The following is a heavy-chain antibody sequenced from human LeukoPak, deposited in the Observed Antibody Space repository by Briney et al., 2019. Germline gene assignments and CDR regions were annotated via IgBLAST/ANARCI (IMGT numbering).Heavy chain of an antibody. CDR3: ARHSRSYYDFDY. Sequence: TETLSLTCTVSGDSISSYHWSWIRQPPGKGLEWIGYIYYSGSANYNPSLKSRVTISVNTSKNHFSLKLSSVTAADTAVYYCARHSRSYYDFDYWGQGTLVTVSS. D-gene: IGHD1-26*01. V-gene: IGHV4-59*08. J-gene: IGHJ4*02. CDR1: GDSISSYH. CDR2: IYYSGSA.